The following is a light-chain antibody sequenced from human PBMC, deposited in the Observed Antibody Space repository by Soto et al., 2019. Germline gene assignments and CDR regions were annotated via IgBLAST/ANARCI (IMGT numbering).Light chain of an antibody. V-gene: IGKV3-15*01. CDR2: GAS. J-gene: IGKJ1*01. CDR1: QSVSSN. CDR3: QQYNNWPPWT. Sequence: EIVMTQSPATLSVSPGERATLSCRASQSVSSNLAWYQQKPGQAPRLLIYGASTRVTGIPARFSGSGSGTAFPLTISSMPSEDFAVYYCQQYNNWPPWTFGQGTKVEIK.